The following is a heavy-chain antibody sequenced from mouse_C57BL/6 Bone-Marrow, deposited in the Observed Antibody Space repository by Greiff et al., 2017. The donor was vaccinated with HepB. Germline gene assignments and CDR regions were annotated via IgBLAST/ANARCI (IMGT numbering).Heavy chain of an antibody. V-gene: IGHV1-55*01. CDR2: IYPGSGST. J-gene: IGHJ2*01. CDR3: ARGVVGRRVDY. D-gene: IGHD1-1*02. Sequence: VKLMESGAELVKPGASVKMSCKASGYTFTSYWITWVKQRPGQGLEWIGDIYPGSGSTNYNEKYKSKATLTVDTSSSTAYMQLSSLTSEDAAVYYCARGVVGRRVDYSGQGTTLTVSS. CDR1: GYTFTSYW.